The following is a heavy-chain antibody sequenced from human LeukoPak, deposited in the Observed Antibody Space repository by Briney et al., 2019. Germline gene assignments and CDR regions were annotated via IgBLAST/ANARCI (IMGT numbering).Heavy chain of an antibody. D-gene: IGHD1-26*01. J-gene: IGHJ4*02. CDR1: GLTFSSYE. CDR3: ARAGSYFDY. Sequence: PGGSLRLSCAASGLTFSSYEMNWVRQAPGKGLEWVSYISSSGNNIYYADSVKGRFTISRDNAKNSLYLQMNSLRAEDSGLYYCARAGSYFDYWGQGTLVTVSS. CDR2: ISSSGNNI. V-gene: IGHV3-48*03.